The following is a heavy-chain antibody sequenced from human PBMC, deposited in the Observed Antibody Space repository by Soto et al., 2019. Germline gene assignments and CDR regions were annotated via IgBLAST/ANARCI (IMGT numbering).Heavy chain of an antibody. CDR1: GGSFSGYY. CDR3: ARERTSTDGFDP. D-gene: IGHD4-4*01. J-gene: IGHJ5*02. V-gene: IGHV4-34*01. CDR2: ISHSGST. Sequence: SETLSLTCAVYGGSFSGYYWSWIRQPPGKGLEWIGEISHSGSTHYKPPLKSRVTISLDTPKNPFSLRRSSVSAADTAVYFCARERTSTDGFDPWGQGTLVTVPS.